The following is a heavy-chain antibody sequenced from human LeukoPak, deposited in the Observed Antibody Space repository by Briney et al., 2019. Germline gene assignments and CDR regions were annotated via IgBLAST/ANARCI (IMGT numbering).Heavy chain of an antibody. Sequence: SETLSLTCTVSGGSISSYYWSWIRQPPGKGLEWIGYIYYSGSTNYNPSLKSRVTISVDTSKNQFSLKLSSVTAADTVVYYCALGLGHYYGMDVWGQGTTVTVSS. CDR2: IYYSGST. CDR1: GGSISSYY. V-gene: IGHV4-59*01. CDR3: ALGLGHYYGMDV. J-gene: IGHJ6*02. D-gene: IGHD6-19*01.